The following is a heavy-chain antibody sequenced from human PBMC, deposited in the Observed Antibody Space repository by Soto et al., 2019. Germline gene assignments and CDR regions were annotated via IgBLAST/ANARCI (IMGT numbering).Heavy chain of an antibody. J-gene: IGHJ5*02. CDR1: GYTFTSYD. CDR3: ARCPSRLIMIAEPDEGSLWLDP. V-gene: IGHV1-8*01. CDR2: MNPNSGDT. D-gene: IGHD3-22*01. Sequence: QVQLVQSGAEVKKPGASVKVSCKTSGYTFTSYDINWVRQATGQKLEWMGWMNPNSGDTGYAQKFQGRVTMTRNTSISTAYMDLTSLRSEETAVYYCARCPSRLIMIAEPDEGSLWLDPWGQGTLVSVSS.